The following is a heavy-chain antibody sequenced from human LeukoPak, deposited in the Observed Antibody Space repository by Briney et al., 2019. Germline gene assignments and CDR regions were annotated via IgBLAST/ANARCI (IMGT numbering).Heavy chain of an antibody. J-gene: IGHJ5*02. CDR1: GYSFTSYW. D-gene: IGHD2-2*02. V-gene: IGHV5-51*01. CDR2: IYPGDSDT. CDR3: ARSIVPAAISPVGFDP. Sequence: GESLKISCKGSGYSFTSYWIGWVRQMPGKGLEWMGIIYPGDSDTRYSPSFQGQVTISADKSISTAYLQWSSLKASDTAMYYCARSIVPAAISPVGFDPWGQGTLVTVSS.